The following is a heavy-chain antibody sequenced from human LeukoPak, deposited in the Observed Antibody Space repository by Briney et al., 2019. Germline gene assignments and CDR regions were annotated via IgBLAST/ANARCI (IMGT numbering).Heavy chain of an antibody. CDR1: GGSISNYY. CDR3: VRGKNGYNP. D-gene: IGHD5-24*01. Sequence: SETLSLTCTVSGGSISNYYWNWIRQPPGKGLEWIGYMHHNGEIEYNPSLKSRVTISMDTAKNQLSLKVRSVIAADTATYYCVRGKNGYNPWGQGTLVTVSS. V-gene: IGHV4-59*01. CDR2: MHHNGEI. J-gene: IGHJ5*02.